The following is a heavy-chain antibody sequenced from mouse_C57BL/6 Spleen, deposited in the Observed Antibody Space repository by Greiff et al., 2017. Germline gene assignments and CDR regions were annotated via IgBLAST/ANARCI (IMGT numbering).Heavy chain of an antibody. CDR1: GYTFTSYW. CDR2: IDPNSGGT. CDR3: ARDYGKRSCAMDY. Sequence: QVQLQQPGAELVKPGASVKLSCKASGYTFTSYWMHWVKQRPGRGLEWIGRIDPNSGGTTYNEKFKSKATLTVDKPSSTAYMHLSSLTSEDSAVDYCARDYGKRSCAMDYGGQGTSVTVAS. J-gene: IGHJ4*01. V-gene: IGHV1-72*01. D-gene: IGHD2-1*01.